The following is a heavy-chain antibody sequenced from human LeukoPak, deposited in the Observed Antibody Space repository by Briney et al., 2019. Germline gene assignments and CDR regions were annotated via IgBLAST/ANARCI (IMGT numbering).Heavy chain of an antibody. Sequence: SETLSLTCTVSGYSISSGYYWGWIRQPPGKGLEWTGRIYHSGSTYYNPSLKSRVTISVDTSKNQFSLKMSSVTAADTAVYYCARGGILTGIAVAGTWFDYWGQGTLVTVSS. CDR3: ARGGILTGIAVAGTWFDY. D-gene: IGHD6-19*01. CDR1: GYSISSGYY. V-gene: IGHV4-38-2*02. J-gene: IGHJ4*02. CDR2: IYHSGST.